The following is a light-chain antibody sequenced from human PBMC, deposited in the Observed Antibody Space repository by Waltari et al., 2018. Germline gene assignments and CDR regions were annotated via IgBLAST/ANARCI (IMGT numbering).Light chain of an antibody. J-gene: IGKJ1*01. CDR1: QSISRW. CDR2: EAS. V-gene: IGKV1-5*01. Sequence: DIQMTQSPSTLSASGGDRVTITCRASQSISRWLAWYQQKPGKTPKLLIYEASSLESGVPSRFSGSASGTEFTLTISSLQPDDFATYYCQQYEADSPWTFGQGTRVEIK. CDR3: QQYEADSPWT.